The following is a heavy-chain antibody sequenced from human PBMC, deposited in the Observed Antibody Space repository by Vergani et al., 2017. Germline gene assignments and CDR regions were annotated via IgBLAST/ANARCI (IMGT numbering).Heavy chain of an antibody. CDR2: IIPIFGTA. Sequence: QVQLVQSGAEVKKPGSSVKVSCKASGGTFSSYAISWVRQAPGQGLEWMGRIIPIFGTANYAQKFQGRVTITADESTSTAYMELSSLRSEDTAVYYCARGRDCSSTSCYKGGDYYYYMDVWGKGTTVTVSS. CDR1: GGTFSSYA. J-gene: IGHJ6*03. V-gene: IGHV1-69*13. D-gene: IGHD2-2*02. CDR3: ARGRDCSSTSCYKGGDYYYYMDV.